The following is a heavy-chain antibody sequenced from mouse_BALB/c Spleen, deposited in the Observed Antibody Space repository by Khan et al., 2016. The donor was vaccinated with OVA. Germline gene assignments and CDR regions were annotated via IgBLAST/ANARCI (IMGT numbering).Heavy chain of an antibody. J-gene: IGHJ3*01. Sequence: EVQLQQSGTVLARPGASVKMSCKASGYTFTSYWMHWVKQRPGQGLEWIGDIYPGNTDTNYNQKFKGKAKPTAVTSTSTAYMELYSLTNEDSAVYYGTRRNGDVAWFAYWGQGTLVTVSA. CDR1: GYTFTSYW. D-gene: IGHD4-1*01. CDR3: TRRNGDVAWFAY. CDR2: IYPGNTDT. V-gene: IGHV1-5*01.